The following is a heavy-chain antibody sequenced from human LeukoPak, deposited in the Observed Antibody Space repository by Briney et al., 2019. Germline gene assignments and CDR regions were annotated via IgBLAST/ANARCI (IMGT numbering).Heavy chain of an antibody. CDR1: GFTFRNYV. CDR3: ARSMRRGSYDS. V-gene: IGHV3-30-3*01. D-gene: IGHD1-26*01. J-gene: IGHJ4*02. CDR2: TSSDLNVK. Sequence: PGGSLRLSCAASGFTFRNYVIHWVRQAPGKGLEWVAVTSSDLNVKLYADSVKGRFTISRDNSKNTLYLQMNSLRTEDTALYYCARSMRRGSYDSWGQGALVTVSS.